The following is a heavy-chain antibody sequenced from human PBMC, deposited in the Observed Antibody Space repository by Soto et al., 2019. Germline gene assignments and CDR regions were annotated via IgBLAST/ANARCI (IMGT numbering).Heavy chain of an antibody. V-gene: IGHV1-69*06. D-gene: IGHD1-1*01. J-gene: IGHJ6*02. CDR1: GGAFSTYG. CDR2: IIPSFGTP. Sequence: SVQVSCKTSGGAFSTYGLSWVRQAPGQGLEWMGGIIPSFGTPKYAQKFQGRVTITADRSTTTVSMQLSSLRSEDTAVYYCALRDGYNSDYYYGMGVWGQGTTVTV. CDR3: ALRDGYNSDYYYGMGV.